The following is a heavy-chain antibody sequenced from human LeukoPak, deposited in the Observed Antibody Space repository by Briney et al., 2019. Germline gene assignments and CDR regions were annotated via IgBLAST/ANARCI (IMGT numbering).Heavy chain of an antibody. CDR1: GFTFSSYE. Sequence: PGGSLRLSCAASGFTFSSYEMPWVRQAPGKGLEWISYISSSGSAIYYADSVKGRFTISRDNAKNTLYLQMNSLRDEDTAVYYCARDYNFDYWGQGTLVTVSS. CDR2: ISSSGSAI. V-gene: IGHV3-48*03. J-gene: IGHJ4*02. CDR3: ARDYNFDY.